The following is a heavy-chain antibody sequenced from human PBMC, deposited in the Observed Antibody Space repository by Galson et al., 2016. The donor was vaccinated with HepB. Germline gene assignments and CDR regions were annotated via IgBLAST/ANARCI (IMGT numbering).Heavy chain of an antibody. CDR1: GGSFSGYY. J-gene: IGHJ2*01. D-gene: IGHD3-10*01. CDR2: GAYSGST. CDR3: ALMPHLLWFGDPNFDP. V-gene: IGHV4-34*01. Sequence: ETLSLTCAVYGGSFSGYYWGWIRQPPGKGLEWIGTGAYSGSTYYNPSLKSRVTISVDTAKNQFSLKVTSVTAADTAVYYCALMPHLLWFGDPNFDPWGRGTLVTVSS.